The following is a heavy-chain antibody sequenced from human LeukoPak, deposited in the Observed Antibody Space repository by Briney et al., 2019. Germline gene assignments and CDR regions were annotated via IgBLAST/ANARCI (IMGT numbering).Heavy chain of an antibody. V-gene: IGHV1-2*02. CDR3: ARWGKDIVVVPEGDLRDAFDI. Sequence: ASVKVSCKASGYTFTGYYMHWVRQAPGQGLEWMGWINPNSGGTNYAQKFQGRVTMTRDTSISTAYMELSRLRSDDTAVYYCARWGKDIVVVPEGDLRDAFDIWGQGTMVTVSS. CDR2: INPNSGGT. J-gene: IGHJ3*02. CDR1: GYTFTGYY. D-gene: IGHD2-2*01.